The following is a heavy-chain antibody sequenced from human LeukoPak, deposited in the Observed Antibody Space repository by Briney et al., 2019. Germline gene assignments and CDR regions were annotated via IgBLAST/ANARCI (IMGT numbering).Heavy chain of an antibody. CDR1: GFTFSSYW. V-gene: IGHV3-74*01. Sequence: PGGSLRLSCAASGFTFSSYWMHWVRQAPGKGLVWVSRISSDGSSTSYADSVKGRFTISRDNTKNTLYLQMNSLRAEDTAVYYCASERSLGYWGQGTLVTVSS. CDR3: ASERSLGY. J-gene: IGHJ4*02. CDR2: ISSDGSST.